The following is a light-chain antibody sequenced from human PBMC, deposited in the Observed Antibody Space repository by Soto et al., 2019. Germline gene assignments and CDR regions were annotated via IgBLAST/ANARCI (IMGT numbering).Light chain of an antibody. CDR1: QSVSSN. CDR2: AAS. Sequence: DIVMTQSPAPLSVSPGERATLSCRSSQSVSSNLAWYQQKPGPAPRLLIFAASTRATGIPARFSGSRSATECTLTISSLQSEDVSVYYCQQHNQWPITLDQGTRLEIK. CDR3: QQHNQWPIT. V-gene: IGKV3-15*01. J-gene: IGKJ5*01.